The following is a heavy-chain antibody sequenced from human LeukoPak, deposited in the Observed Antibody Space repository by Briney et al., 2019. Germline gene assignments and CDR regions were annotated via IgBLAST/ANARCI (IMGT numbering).Heavy chain of an antibody. CDR3: ARAPGGSGSRFDP. CDR1: GYTFTSYY. CDR2: INPSGGST. V-gene: IGHV1-46*01. D-gene: IGHD6-19*01. Sequence: ASVKVSCKASGYTFTSYYMHWVRQAPGQGLEWMGIINPSGGSTSYAQKFQGRVTMTRDMSISTAYMELSRLRSDDTAVYYCARAPGGSGSRFDPWGQGTLVTVSS. J-gene: IGHJ5*02.